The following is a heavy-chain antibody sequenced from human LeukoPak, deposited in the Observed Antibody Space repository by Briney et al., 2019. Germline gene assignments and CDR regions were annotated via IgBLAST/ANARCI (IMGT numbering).Heavy chain of an antibody. CDR3: ARGLRNYGSGSPFDY. D-gene: IGHD3-10*01. Sequence: SGTLSLTCTVSGGSISSYYWSWIRQPPGKGLEWIGCIYYSGSTNYNPSLKSRVTISADTSKNQFSLKLSSVTAADTAVYYCARGLRNYGSGSPFDYWGQGTLVTVSS. V-gene: IGHV4-59*01. J-gene: IGHJ4*02. CDR1: GGSISSYY. CDR2: IYYSGST.